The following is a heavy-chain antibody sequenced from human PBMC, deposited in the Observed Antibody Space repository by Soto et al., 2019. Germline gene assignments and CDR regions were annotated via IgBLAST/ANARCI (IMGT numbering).Heavy chain of an antibody. CDR2: IYYSGST. D-gene: IGHD1-7*01. Sequence: SETLSLTCTVSGGSISSGGYYWSWILHHPGKGLEWIGYIYYSGSTYYNPSLKSRVTISVDTSKNQFSLKLSSVTAADTAVYYCARQLNSVDVWGQGATVTVSS. CDR3: ARQLNSVDV. J-gene: IGHJ6*02. CDR1: GGSISSGGYY. V-gene: IGHV4-39*01.